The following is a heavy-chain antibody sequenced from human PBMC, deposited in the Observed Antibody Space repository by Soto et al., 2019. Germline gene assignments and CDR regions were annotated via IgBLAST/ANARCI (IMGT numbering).Heavy chain of an antibody. Sequence: QVQLVESGGGVVQPGRSLRLSCAASGFTFSSYAMHWVRQAPGKGLEWVAVISYDGSNKYYADSVKGRFTISRDNSKNTLYLEMNSLRAEDTAVYYCARDNSPYSRGGHNRHFDYWGQGTLVTVSS. D-gene: IGHD6-13*01. V-gene: IGHV3-30-3*01. CDR1: GFTFSSYA. J-gene: IGHJ4*02. CDR2: ISYDGSNK. CDR3: ARDNSPYSRGGHNRHFDY.